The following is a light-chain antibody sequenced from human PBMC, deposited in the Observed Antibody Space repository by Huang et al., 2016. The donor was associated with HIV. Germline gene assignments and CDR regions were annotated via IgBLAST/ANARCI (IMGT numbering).Light chain of an antibody. CDR3: QYGET. CDR1: QNISSW. J-gene: IGKJ1*01. Sequence: DIQLTQSPSTLSASVGDRLTTTCRASQNISSWLAWYQQKPGKAPKLLIYKISSLESGVPSRFSGSGSGTKVTLTINSLQPDDIGTYYCQYGETFGQGSKVEVK. V-gene: IGKV1-5*03. CDR2: KIS.